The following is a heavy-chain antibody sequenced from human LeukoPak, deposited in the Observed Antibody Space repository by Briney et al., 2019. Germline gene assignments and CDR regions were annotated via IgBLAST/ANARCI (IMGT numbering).Heavy chain of an antibody. CDR1: GYTLTGYY. CDR3: ARGLGYSGYDFDY. CDR2: INPNSGGT. V-gene: IGHV1-2*02. Sequence: GASVKVSCKASGYTLTGYYMHWVRQAPGQGLEWMGWINPNSGGTNYAQKFQGRVTMTRDTSISTAYMELSRLRSDDTAVYYCARGLGYSGYDFDYWGQGTLVTVSS. D-gene: IGHD5-12*01. J-gene: IGHJ4*02.